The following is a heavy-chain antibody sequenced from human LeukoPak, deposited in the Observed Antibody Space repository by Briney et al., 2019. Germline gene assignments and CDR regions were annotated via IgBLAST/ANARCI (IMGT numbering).Heavy chain of an antibody. Sequence: SVKVSCKASGFTFTSSAVQWVRQARGQRLEWIGWIVVGSGNTNYAQKFQERVTITRDMSTSTAYMELSSLRSEDTAVYYCAADGSINNYYMDVWGKGTTVTVSS. V-gene: IGHV1-58*01. CDR1: GFTFTSSA. D-gene: IGHD2-15*01. CDR3: AADGSINNYYMDV. J-gene: IGHJ6*03. CDR2: IVVGSGNT.